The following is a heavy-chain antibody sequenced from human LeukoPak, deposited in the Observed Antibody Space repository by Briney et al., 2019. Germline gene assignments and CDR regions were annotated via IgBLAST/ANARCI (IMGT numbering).Heavy chain of an antibody. V-gene: IGHV1-18*01. D-gene: IGHD6-19*01. CDR3: ARGRPYSSGWYGVNWFDP. CDR1: GYTFTSYG. Sequence: ASVKVSCKASGYTFTSYGISWVRQAPGQGLEWMGWISAYNGNTNYAQKLQGRVTMTTDTSTSTAYMELRSLRSDDTAVYYCARGRPYSSGWYGVNWFDPWGQGTLVTVSS. J-gene: IGHJ5*02. CDR2: ISAYNGNT.